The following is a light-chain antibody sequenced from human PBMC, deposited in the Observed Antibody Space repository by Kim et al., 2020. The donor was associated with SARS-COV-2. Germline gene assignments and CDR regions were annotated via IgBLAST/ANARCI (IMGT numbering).Light chain of an antibody. CDR3: QAWDSSTVV. J-gene: IGLJ2*01. V-gene: IGLV3-1*01. CDR2: QDS. CDR1: KLGDKY. Sequence: SYELTQPPSVSVSPGQTASITCSGDKLGDKYACWYQQKPGQSPVPVIYQDSKRPSGIPERFSGSNSGNTATLTISGTQAMEEADYYCQAWDSSTVVFGGG.